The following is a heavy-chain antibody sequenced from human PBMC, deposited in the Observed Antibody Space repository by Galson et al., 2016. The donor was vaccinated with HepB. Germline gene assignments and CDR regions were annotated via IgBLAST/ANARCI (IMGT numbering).Heavy chain of an antibody. Sequence: CLRLSCAASGFPFSRYWMHWVRQAPGKGLVWVSRINSDGSSTAYADSVRGRFTISGDNAKNTVYLQMNSLRAEDTALYYCVREDYGDDPVYYYYYGMDVWGQGTTVRVSS. D-gene: IGHD4-17*01. CDR1: GFPFSRYW. CDR2: INSDGSST. CDR3: VREDYGDDPVYYYYYGMDV. J-gene: IGHJ6*02. V-gene: IGHV3-74*01.